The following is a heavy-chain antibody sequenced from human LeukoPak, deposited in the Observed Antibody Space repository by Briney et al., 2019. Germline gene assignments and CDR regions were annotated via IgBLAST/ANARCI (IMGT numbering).Heavy chain of an antibody. V-gene: IGHV3-33*01. CDR1: GFTFSSYG. CDR2: IWYDGSNK. D-gene: IGHD2-15*01. CDR3: ARDADIVVVVAATRYGYGMDV. J-gene: IGHJ6*02. Sequence: GGSLRLSCAASGFTFSSYGMHWVRQAPGKGLEWVAVIWYDGSNKCYADSVKGRFTISRDNSKNTLYLQMNSLRAEDTAVYYCARDADIVVVVAATRYGYGMDVWGQGTTVTVSS.